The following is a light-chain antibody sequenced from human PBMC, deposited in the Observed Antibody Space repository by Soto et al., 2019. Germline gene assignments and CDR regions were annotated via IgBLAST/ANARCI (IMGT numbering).Light chain of an antibody. V-gene: IGKV3-11*01. CDR1: LSVSVY. Sequence: EIVLTQPQGTLSLSPAQRAPLSFRTSLSVSVYVDWYQQKPGQAPRLLISDASNRATGIPARFSGSGSGTDFTLTISSLEPEDFAVYYCHQRQYWPPITFGQGTRLQIK. CDR2: DAS. J-gene: IGKJ5*01. CDR3: HQRQYWPPIT.